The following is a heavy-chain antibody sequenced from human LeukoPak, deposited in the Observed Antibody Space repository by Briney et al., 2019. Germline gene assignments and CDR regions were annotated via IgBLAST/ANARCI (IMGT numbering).Heavy chain of an antibody. CDR1: GGSISSGGFS. V-gene: IGHV4-30-2*01. CDR2: INHSGST. J-gene: IGHJ6*02. Sequence: SETLSLTCGVSGGSISSGGFSWSWIRQPPGKGLEWIGYINHSGSTNYNPSLKSRVTISVDTSKNQFSLKLSSVTAADTAVYYCARVVVVPAAIIGYYYYGMDVWGQGTTVTVSS. D-gene: IGHD2-2*02. CDR3: ARVVVVPAAIIGYYYYGMDV.